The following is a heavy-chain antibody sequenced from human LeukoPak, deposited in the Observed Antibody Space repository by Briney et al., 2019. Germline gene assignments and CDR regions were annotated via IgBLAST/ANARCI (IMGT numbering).Heavy chain of an antibody. D-gene: IGHD2-15*01. V-gene: IGHV3-30*02. CDR1: GFTFSSYG. CDR2: IRYDGSNK. Sequence: PGGSLRPSCAASGFTFSSYGMHWVRQAPGKGLEWVAFIRYDGSNKYYADSVKGRFTISRDNSKNTLYLQMNSLRAEDTAVYYCAKDQPYRLVVAAQGSEYFDYWGQGTLVTVSS. J-gene: IGHJ4*02. CDR3: AKDQPYRLVVAAQGSEYFDY.